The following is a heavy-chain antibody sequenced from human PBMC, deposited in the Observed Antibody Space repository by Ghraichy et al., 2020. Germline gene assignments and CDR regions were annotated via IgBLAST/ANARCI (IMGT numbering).Heavy chain of an antibody. Sequence: SVKVSCKASGGTFSSYAISWVRQAPGQGLEWMGGIIPIFGTANYAQKFQGRVTITADESTSTAYMELSSLRSEDTAVYYCASQDRIFGVAILYYWGQGTLVTVSS. J-gene: IGHJ4*02. CDR2: IIPIFGTA. D-gene: IGHD3-3*02. CDR3: ASQDRIFGVAILYY. CDR1: GGTFSSYA. V-gene: IGHV1-69*13.